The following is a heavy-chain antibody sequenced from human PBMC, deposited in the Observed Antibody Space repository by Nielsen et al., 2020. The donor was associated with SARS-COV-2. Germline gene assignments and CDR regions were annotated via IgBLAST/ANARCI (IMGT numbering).Heavy chain of an antibody. CDR3: ARMGLGADYDFWSGYYDGMDV. J-gene: IGHJ6*02. CDR2: MNPNSGNT. V-gene: IGHV1-8*01. D-gene: IGHD3-3*01. Sequence: WVRQAPGQGLEWMGWMNPNSGNTGYAQKFQGRVTMTRNTSIGTAYMELSSLRSEDTAVYYCARMGLGADYDFWSGYYDGMDVWGQGTTVTVSS.